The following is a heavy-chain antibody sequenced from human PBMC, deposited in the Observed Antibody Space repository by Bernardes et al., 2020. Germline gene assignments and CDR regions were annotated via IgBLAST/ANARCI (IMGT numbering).Heavy chain of an antibody. CDR3: ARGYLKMWIQLWSPNAFDI. D-gene: IGHD5-18*01. CDR1: GYTFTSYD. Sequence: ASVKVSCKASGYTFTSYDINWVRQATGQGLEWMGWMNPNSGNTGYAQKFQGRVTMTRNTSISTAYMELSSLRSEDTAVYYCARGYLKMWIQLWSPNAFDIWGQGTMVTVSS. V-gene: IGHV1-8*01. CDR2: MNPNSGNT. J-gene: IGHJ3*02.